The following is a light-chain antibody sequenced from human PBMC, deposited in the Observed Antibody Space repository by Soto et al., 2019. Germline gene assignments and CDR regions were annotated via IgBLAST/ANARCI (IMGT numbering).Light chain of an antibody. CDR1: SSDIGGYNY. J-gene: IGLJ2*01. Sequence: QSVLTQPPSASGSPGQSVTISCTGTSSDIGGYNYVSWYQQHPGKAPKLMIYEVSQQPSGVPDRFSGSKSGNTASLTVSGLQAEDEADYFCNSYSGTNDFVLFGGGTKVTVL. CDR3: NSYSGTNDFVL. V-gene: IGLV2-8*01. CDR2: EVS.